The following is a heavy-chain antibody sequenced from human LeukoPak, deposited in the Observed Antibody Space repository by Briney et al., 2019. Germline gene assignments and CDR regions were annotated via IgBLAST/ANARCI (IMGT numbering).Heavy chain of an antibody. Sequence: GGSLRLSCAASGFTFSSYAMHWVRQAPGKGLEWVAVISYDGSNKYYADSVKGRFTISRDNSKNTLYLQMNSLRAEDTAVYYCARDGSPYNPRFDHWGQGTLVTVSS. V-gene: IGHV3-30-3*01. CDR2: ISYDGSNK. CDR1: GFTFSSYA. D-gene: IGHD5-24*01. J-gene: IGHJ4*02. CDR3: ARDGSPYNPRFDH.